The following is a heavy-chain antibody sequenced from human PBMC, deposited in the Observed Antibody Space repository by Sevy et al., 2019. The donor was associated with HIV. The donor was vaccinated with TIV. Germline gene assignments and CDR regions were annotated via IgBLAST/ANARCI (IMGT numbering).Heavy chain of an antibody. CDR2: IYTSEST. CDR1: GGSISSGSYY. Sequence: SETLSLTCTVSGGSISSGSYYWSWIRQPAGKGLEWIGRIYTSESTNYNPSLKSRVTISVDTSKNQFSLKLSSVTAADTAVYYCAREVIPLAFDYWGQGTLVTVSS. V-gene: IGHV4-61*02. J-gene: IGHJ4*02. CDR3: AREVIPLAFDY.